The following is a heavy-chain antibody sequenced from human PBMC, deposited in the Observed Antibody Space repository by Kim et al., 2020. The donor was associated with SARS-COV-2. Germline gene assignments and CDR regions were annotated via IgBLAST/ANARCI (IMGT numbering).Heavy chain of an antibody. V-gene: IGHV3-7*01. Sequence: VDSVKGRFTIARDNAKNSLYLQMNSLGAEDTAVYYCAIAVGGDYYYYMDVWGKGTTVTVSS. D-gene: IGHD1-26*01. J-gene: IGHJ6*03. CDR3: AIAVGGDYYYYMDV.